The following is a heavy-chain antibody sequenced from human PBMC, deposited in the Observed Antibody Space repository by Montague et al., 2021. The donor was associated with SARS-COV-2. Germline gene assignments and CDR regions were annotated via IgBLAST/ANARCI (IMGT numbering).Heavy chain of an antibody. Sequence: PALVKPTQTLTLTCTFSGFSLSTSGMCVSWIRQPPGKALEWLTLIDWDDDKYYSTSLKTRLTISKDTSKNQVVLTMTNMDPVDTATYYCARSYGTTVVTQAFDXWGQGTLVTVSS. CDR2: IDWDDDK. J-gene: IGHJ4*02. CDR3: ARSYGTTVVTQAFDX. CDR1: GFSLSTSGMC. V-gene: IGHV2-70*01. D-gene: IGHD4-23*01.